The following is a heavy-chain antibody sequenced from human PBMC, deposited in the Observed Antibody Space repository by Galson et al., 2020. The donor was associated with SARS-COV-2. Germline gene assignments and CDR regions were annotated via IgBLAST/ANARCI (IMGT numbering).Heavy chain of an antibody. D-gene: IGHD1-7*01. CDR1: GFTFSDYS. V-gene: IGHV3-21*03. Sequence: GSLRLSCAASGFTFSDYSMNWVRQAPGEGLEWVSSISSSSSYIYYADSVKGRFTISRDNSKNSLYLQVNSLRAEDTAVYYCARDRGITGTTSGDYWGQGTLVTVSS. J-gene: IGHJ4*02. CDR2: ISSSSSYI. CDR3: ARDRGITGTTSGDY.